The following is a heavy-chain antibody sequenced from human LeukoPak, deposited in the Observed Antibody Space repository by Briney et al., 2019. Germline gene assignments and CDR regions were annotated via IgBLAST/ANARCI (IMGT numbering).Heavy chain of an antibody. J-gene: IGHJ5*02. CDR3: ASSDYGGKGWFDP. CDR1: GFTFSSYS. D-gene: IGHD4-23*01. CDR2: ISSSSSTI. Sequence: GGSLRLSCAASGFTFSSYSMNWVRQAPGKGLEWVSYISSSSSTIYYADSVKGRFTISRDNAKNSLYLQMNSLRAEDTAAYYCASSDYGGKGWFDPWGQGTLVTVSS. V-gene: IGHV3-48*01.